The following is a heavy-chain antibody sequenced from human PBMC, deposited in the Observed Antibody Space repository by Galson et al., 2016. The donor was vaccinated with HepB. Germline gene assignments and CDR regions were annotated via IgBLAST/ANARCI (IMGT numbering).Heavy chain of an antibody. J-gene: IGHJ4*02. V-gene: IGHV4-59*01. CDR1: GGSISSYY. CDR3: ARGVTGTPYFDL. CDR2: IYKSGST. D-gene: IGHD2-21*02. Sequence: SETLSLTCTIPGGSISSYYCSWIRQTPGKGLEWIGWIYKSGSTNYSPSLNSRVTLSVDSSKNQFSLNLDSVTAADTAVYYCARGVTGTPYFDLWGPGALITVSS.